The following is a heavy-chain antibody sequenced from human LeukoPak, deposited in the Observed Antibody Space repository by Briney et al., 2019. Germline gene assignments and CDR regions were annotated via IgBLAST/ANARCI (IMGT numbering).Heavy chain of an antibody. CDR1: GFTFSSYG. J-gene: IGHJ3*02. CDR3: AKDVTVAVYAFDI. CDR2: ISYDGSNK. D-gene: IGHD6-19*01. Sequence: PGGSLRLSCAASGFTFSSYGMHWVRQAPGKGLEWVAVISYDGSNKYYADSVKGRFTISRDNSKNTLYLQMNSLRAEDTAVYYCAKDVTVAVYAFDIWGQGTMVTVSS. V-gene: IGHV3-30*18.